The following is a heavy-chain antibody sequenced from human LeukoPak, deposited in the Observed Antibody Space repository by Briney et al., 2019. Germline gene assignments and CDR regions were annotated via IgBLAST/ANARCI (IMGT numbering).Heavy chain of an antibody. CDR2: INHSGST. Sequence: SETLSLTCAVYGGSFSGYYWSWIRQPPGKGLEWIGEINHSGSTNYNPSLKSRVTISVDTSKNQFSLKLSSVTAADTAVYYCARKNVGVVPAAIRWFDPWGQGTLVTVSS. CDR3: ARKNVGVVPAAIRWFDP. V-gene: IGHV4-34*01. D-gene: IGHD2-2*01. CDR1: GGSFSGYY. J-gene: IGHJ5*02.